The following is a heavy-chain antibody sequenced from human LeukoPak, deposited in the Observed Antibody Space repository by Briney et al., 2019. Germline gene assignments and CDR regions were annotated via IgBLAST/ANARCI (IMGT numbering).Heavy chain of an antibody. D-gene: IGHD3-10*01. J-gene: IGHJ3*02. Sequence: GGSLRLSCAASGFTFSSYAMSWVRQAPGKGLEWVSAISGSGGSTYYADSVKGRFAISRDNSKNTLYLQVNSLRAEDTAVYYCAKRLYGSPAFDIWGQGTMVTVSS. CDR1: GFTFSSYA. V-gene: IGHV3-23*01. CDR2: ISGSGGST. CDR3: AKRLYGSPAFDI.